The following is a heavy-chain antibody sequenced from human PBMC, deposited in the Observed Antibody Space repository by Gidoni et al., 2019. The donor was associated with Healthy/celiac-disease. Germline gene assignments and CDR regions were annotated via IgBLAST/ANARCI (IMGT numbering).Heavy chain of an antibody. CDR2: INACNGNT. J-gene: IGHJ1*01. CDR3: ARGLLYDSSGSH. D-gene: IGHD3-22*01. V-gene: IGHV1-3*01. Sequence: QVKLVQSGAEVKKPGASVKVYCKASGYTCTSYAMHWVRQAPGQRLEWMGWINACNGNTTYSQKFQGRVTITRDTSASTAYMELSSLRSEDTAVYYCARGLLYDSSGSHWGQGTLVTVSS. CDR1: GYTCTSYA.